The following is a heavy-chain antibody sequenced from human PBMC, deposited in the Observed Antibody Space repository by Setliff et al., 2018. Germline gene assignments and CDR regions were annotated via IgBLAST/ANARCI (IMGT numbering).Heavy chain of an antibody. V-gene: IGHV4-39*01. D-gene: IGHD3-22*01. CDR1: GGSISTNHYY. J-gene: IGHJ3*02. CDR2: ISYSGDT. CDR3: ARRYEVVIITKTGAFDI. Sequence: ASETLSLTCTVSGGSISTNHYYWEWIRQAPGKGLEWIGRISYSGDTYYSPSLRSRVTISVATSKNQFSLKLRSVTAADTAVYYCARRYEVVIITKTGAFDIWGPGTMVTVS.